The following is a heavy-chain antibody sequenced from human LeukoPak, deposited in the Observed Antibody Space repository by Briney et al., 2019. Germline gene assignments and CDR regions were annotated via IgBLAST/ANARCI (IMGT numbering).Heavy chain of an antibody. D-gene: IGHD4-23*01. V-gene: IGHV1-46*01. Sequence: ASVTVSSKASGYTFTSYDIHWGRQAPGQPLERMRIINPSGGITSYAQKFQGRVTMTRDTSTSTAYMELSSLRSEDTAVYYCARVLGGNGGWFDPWGQGTLVTVSS. CDR2: INPSGGIT. CDR3: ARVLGGNGGWFDP. CDR1: GYTFTSYD. J-gene: IGHJ5*02.